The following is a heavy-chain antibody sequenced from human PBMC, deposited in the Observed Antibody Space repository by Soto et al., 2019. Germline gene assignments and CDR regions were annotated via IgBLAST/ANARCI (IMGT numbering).Heavy chain of an antibody. Sequence: SGPTLVNPTQTLTLTCTFSVFSLSTRGVGVGWIRQPPGKALEWLALIYWNDDKRYSPSLKSRLTITKDTSKNQVVLTMTNMDPVDTATYYCAHRASSPEYNWFDPWGQGTLVTVSS. D-gene: IGHD6-6*01. J-gene: IGHJ5*02. CDR3: AHRASSPEYNWFDP. V-gene: IGHV2-5*01. CDR2: IYWNDDK. CDR1: VFSLSTRGVG.